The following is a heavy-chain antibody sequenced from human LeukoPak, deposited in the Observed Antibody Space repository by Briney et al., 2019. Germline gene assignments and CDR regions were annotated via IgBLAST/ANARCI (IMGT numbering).Heavy chain of an antibody. D-gene: IGHD6-19*01. CDR2: IWSDGSNN. V-gene: IGHV3-33*08. CDR3: ARHGSSAWLFDY. J-gene: IGHJ4*02. Sequence: PGGSLRLSCAASGFTFSSYAMSWVRQAPGKGLEWVAVIWSDGSNNYYADSMKGRFTISRDNSKSTVYLQMNSLRAEDTAVYYCARHGSSAWLFDYWGQGTLVTVSS. CDR1: GFTFSSYA.